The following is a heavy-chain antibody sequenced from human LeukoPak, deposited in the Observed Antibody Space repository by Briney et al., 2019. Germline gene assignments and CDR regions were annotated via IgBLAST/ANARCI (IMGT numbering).Heavy chain of an antibody. J-gene: IGHJ5*02. CDR2: IYSSENT. V-gene: IGHV4-4*07. CDR1: GDSISGYY. CDR3: ARSTWAGAPVDP. D-gene: IGHD6-19*01. Sequence: NASETLSLTCSVSGDSISGYYWNWIRQAAGKELEWIGRIYSSENTNYNPSLKSRVTMSVDTSKNQFSLKLSSVTAADTAVYYCARSTWAGAPVDPWGQGTLVTVSS.